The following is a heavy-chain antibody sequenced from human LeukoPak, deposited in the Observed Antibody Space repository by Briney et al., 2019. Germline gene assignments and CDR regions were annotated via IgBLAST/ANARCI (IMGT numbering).Heavy chain of an antibody. V-gene: IGHV3-30*03. CDR3: ARVDSGYDFEY. CDR2: IAYDGSIK. CDR1: GFTFSAYG. D-gene: IGHD5-12*01. J-gene: IGHJ4*02. Sequence: PGGSLRLSCAASGFTFSAYGMHWARQAPGKGLEWVAVIAYDGSIKYYADSVKGRFTISRDNSKNTLFLQLNSLRGEDTAVYYFARVDSGYDFEYRGQGTLVTVSS.